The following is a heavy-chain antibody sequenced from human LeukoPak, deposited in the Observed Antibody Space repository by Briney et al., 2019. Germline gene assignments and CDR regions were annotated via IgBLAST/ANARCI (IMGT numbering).Heavy chain of an antibody. J-gene: IGHJ4*02. CDR2: INPSGGST. V-gene: IGHV1-46*01. D-gene: IGHD2-2*01. CDR3: AREGMGSTSCLDY. Sequence: ASVKVSCKASGYTFTSYGISWVRQAPGQGLEWMGIINPSGGSTSYAQKFQGRVTMTRDTSTSTVYMELSSLRSEDTAVYYCAREGMGSTSCLDYWGQGTLVTVSS. CDR1: GYTFTSYG.